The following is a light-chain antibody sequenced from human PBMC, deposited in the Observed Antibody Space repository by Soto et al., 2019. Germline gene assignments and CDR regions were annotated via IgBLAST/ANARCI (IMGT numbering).Light chain of an antibody. Sequence: DIQMTQSPSAMSASVGDRVTITCRASQVISNYLVWFQQKPGKVPKRLIYKASTLKSGVPSRFSGSGSGTEFTLTISSLQPDDFATYYCQHYNSYSEAFGQGTKVDNK. CDR1: QVISNY. V-gene: IGKV1-17*03. J-gene: IGKJ1*01. CDR3: QHYNSYSEA. CDR2: KAS.